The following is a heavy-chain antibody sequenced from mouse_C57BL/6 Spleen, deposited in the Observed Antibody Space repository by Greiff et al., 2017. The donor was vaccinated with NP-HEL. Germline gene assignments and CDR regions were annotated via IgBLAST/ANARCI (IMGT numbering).Heavy chain of an antibody. CDR3: ARNYDYDWYFDV. CDR1: GYTFTSYW. D-gene: IGHD2-4*01. CDR2: IDPSDSET. J-gene: IGHJ1*03. Sequence: VQLQQPGAELVRPGSSVKLSCKASGYTFTSYWMHWVKQRPIQGLEWIGNIDPSDSETHYNQKFKDKATLTVDKSSSTAYMQLSSLTSEDSAVYYCARNYDYDWYFDVWGTGTTVTVSS. V-gene: IGHV1-52*01.